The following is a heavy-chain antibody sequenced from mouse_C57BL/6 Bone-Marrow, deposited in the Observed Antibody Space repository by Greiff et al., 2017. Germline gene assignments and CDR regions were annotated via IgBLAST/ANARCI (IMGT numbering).Heavy chain of an antibody. CDR3: VRESPLLLSLFAY. D-gene: IGHD2-1*01. V-gene: IGHV10-1*01. J-gene: IGHJ3*01. CDR1: GFSFNTYA. Sequence: EVQLQESGGGLVQPKGSLKLSCAASGFSFNTYAMNWVRQAPGKGLEWVARIRSKSNNYATYYADSVKDRFTISRDDSESRLYLQMNNLKTEDTAMYYCVRESPLLLSLFAYWGQGTLVTVSA. CDR2: IRSKSNNYAT.